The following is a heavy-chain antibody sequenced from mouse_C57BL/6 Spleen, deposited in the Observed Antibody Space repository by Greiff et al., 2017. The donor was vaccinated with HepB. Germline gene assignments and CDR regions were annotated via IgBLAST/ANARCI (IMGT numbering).Heavy chain of an antibody. CDR3: VRDGHYGSSWIGGYFDV. J-gene: IGHJ1*03. Sequence: EVQGVESGGGLVQPKGSLKLSCAASGFTFNTYAMHWVRQAPGKGLEWVARIRSKSSNYATYYADSVKDRFTISRDDSQSMLYLQMNNLKTEDTAMYYWVRDGHYGSSWIGGYFDVWGTGTTVTVSS. D-gene: IGHD1-1*01. V-gene: IGHV10-3*01. CDR1: GFTFNTYA. CDR2: IRSKSSNYAT.